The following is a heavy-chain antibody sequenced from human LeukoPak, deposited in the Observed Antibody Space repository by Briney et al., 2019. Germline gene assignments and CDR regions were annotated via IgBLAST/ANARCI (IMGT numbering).Heavy chain of an antibody. CDR2: IYYSGST. J-gene: IGHJ4*02. CDR3: ARDRPPSDY. CDR1: GGSVSSGSYY. V-gene: IGHV4-61*01. Sequence: SETLSLTCTVSGGSVSSGSYYWSWIRQPPGKRLEWIGYIYYSGSTNYNPSLKSRVTISVDTSKNQFSLKLSSVTAADTAVYYCARDRPPSDYWGQGTLVTVSS.